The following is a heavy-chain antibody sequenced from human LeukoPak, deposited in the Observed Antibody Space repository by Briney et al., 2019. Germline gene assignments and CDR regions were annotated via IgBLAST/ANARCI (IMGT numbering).Heavy chain of an antibody. CDR1: GVTVSSHY. D-gene: IGHD2-8*02. J-gene: IGHJ4*02. Sequence: GGSLRLSCAASGVTVSSHYMNWVRRAPGPGLEWVSVIYGVDGTSYTDSVKGRFTISTDNSKNTVYLQMNSLSSEDTAVYYCASDLVYWGRGTLVTVSS. CDR2: IYGVDGT. V-gene: IGHV3-53*01. CDR3: ASDLVY.